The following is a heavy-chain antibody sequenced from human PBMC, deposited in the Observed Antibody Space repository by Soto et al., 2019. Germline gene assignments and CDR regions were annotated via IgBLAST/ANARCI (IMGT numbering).Heavy chain of an antibody. CDR3: TRGDY. Sequence: QVQLQESGPGLVKPSQTLSLTCTVSGDSMTTVGYYWTWIRQHPGQGLEWSGFISYSGSTYYSSSLKGRVAISADTSKNQFSLKLNSVTAADPAVYYCTRGDYWGQGTLVTVSS. V-gene: IGHV4-31*03. CDR1: GDSMTTVGYY. CDR2: ISYSGST. J-gene: IGHJ4*02.